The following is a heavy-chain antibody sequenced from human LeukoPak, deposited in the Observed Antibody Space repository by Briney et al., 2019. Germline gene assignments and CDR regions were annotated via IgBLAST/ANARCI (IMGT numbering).Heavy chain of an antibody. D-gene: IGHD2-2*01. J-gene: IGHJ3*02. CDR3: ARYCSSTSCPEFDI. CDR2: MNPNSGNT. CDR1: GYTFTSYD. Sequence: ASVKVSCKASGYTFTSYDINWVRQATGQGLEWMGWMNPNSGNTGYAQKFQGRVTITRNTSISTAYTELSSLRSEDTAVYYCARYCSSTSCPEFDIWGQGTMVTVSS. V-gene: IGHV1-8*03.